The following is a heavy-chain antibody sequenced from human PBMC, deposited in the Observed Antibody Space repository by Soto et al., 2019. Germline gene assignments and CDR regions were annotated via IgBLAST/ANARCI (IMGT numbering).Heavy chain of an antibody. CDR3: ARARYSSRWGTFDR. Sequence: EEQLVETGGKLVQPGGSLRLSCVVSGFTVSSNYMSWVRQAPGGGLEWVSSIYGGGDTFYADSVKGRFTISKDSSQNTLYLQMSSLKADDSAVYYCARARYSSRWGTFDRWGQGTQVAVSS. CDR2: IYGGGDT. V-gene: IGHV3-53*02. CDR1: GFTVSSNY. D-gene: IGHD6-19*01. J-gene: IGHJ4*02.